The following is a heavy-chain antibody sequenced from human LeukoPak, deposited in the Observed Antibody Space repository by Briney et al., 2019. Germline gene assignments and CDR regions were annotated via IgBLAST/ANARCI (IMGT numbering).Heavy chain of an antibody. V-gene: IGHV3-30-3*01. D-gene: IGHD6-19*01. CDR2: ISYDGSNK. J-gene: IGHJ4*02. Sequence: PGGSLRLSCAASGFTFSSYAMHWVRQAPGKGLEWVAVISYDGSNKYYADSVKGRFTISRDNSKNTLYLQMNSLRAEDTAVYYCARVKDSSGWYYFDYWGQGTLVTVSS. CDR3: ARVKDSSGWYYFDY. CDR1: GFTFSSYA.